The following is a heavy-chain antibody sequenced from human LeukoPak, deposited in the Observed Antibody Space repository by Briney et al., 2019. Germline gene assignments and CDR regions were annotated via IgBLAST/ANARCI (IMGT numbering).Heavy chain of an antibody. V-gene: IGHV3-21*06. CDR2: IRSNSRGI. D-gene: IGHD3-3*01. CDR3: AKDGSQSFWSGYPYFDY. Sequence: PGGSLRLSCAASGFTFNSYTMNWVRQAPGKGLESVSSIRSNSRGINYADSVKGRFTISRDNDKNTVFLEMNSLRAEDTAVYYCAKDGSQSFWSGYPYFDYWGQGTLVTVSS. CDR1: GFTFNSYT. J-gene: IGHJ4*02.